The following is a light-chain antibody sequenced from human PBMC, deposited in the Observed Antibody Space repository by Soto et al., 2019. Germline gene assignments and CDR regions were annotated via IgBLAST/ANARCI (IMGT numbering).Light chain of an antibody. V-gene: IGLV4-69*01. CDR2: VNTDGSH. CDR3: QTWGTGTHVV. Sequence: QAVVTQSPSASASLGASVKLTCTLSSGHSNFAIDWLQQQPDRGPRYLMKVNTDGSHDKGDGIPDRFSGSTSGAERYLTISGLQSEDEADYYCQTWGTGTHVVFGGGTKVTVL. J-gene: IGLJ2*01. CDR1: SGHSNFA.